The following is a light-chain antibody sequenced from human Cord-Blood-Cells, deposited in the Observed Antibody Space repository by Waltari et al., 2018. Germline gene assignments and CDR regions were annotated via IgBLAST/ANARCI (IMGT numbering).Light chain of an antibody. V-gene: IGLV3-19*01. Sequence: SSELTQDPAVSVALGQTVRITCQGDSLRSYYASWYQQKPGQAPVLVIDGKNNRPSRIPHRFSGSSSENTASLTITGGQAEDEADYYCNTRDSSGNHLVFGTGTKVTDL. CDR3: NTRDSSGNHLV. CDR1: SLRSYY. CDR2: GKN. J-gene: IGLJ1*01.